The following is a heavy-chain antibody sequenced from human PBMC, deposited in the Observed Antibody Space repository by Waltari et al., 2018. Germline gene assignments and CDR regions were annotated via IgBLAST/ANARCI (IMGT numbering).Heavy chain of an antibody. CDR2: IDYGGDT. Sequence: QVQLQESGPGLAKPSQTLSLACTVSGCYIPSTGYYWSWIRQPPGKGLEWIGYIDYGGDTYYNPSLKSRVTISVDTSKNQFSLELTSVTAADTAVYYCARFLWSGLKGLDYWGQGALVTVSS. CDR1: GCYIPSTGYY. J-gene: IGHJ4*02. D-gene: IGHD3-3*01. V-gene: IGHV4-31*03. CDR3: ARFLWSGLKGLDY.